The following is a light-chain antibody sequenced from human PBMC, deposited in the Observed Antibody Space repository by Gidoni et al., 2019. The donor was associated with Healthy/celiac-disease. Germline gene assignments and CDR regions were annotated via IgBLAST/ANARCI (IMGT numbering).Light chain of an antibody. V-gene: IGLV3-21*02. CDR1: NIGSKR. CDR3: QVWDSSSDHPVV. J-gene: IGLJ2*01. Sequence: SDVLTQPPSVSAAPGQTARITWGGNNIGSKRVHWYQQKPGQAPVLVVYEYSDRPSGLPERFSGSNSGNTATLTISRVEAGDEADYYCQVWDSSSDHPVVFGGGTKLTVL. CDR2: EYS.